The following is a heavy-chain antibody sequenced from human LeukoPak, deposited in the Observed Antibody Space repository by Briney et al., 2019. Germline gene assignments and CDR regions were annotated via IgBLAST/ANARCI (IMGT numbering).Heavy chain of an antibody. J-gene: IGHJ4*02. V-gene: IGHV4-59*01. CDR2: IYYSGST. CDR1: GGSISSYY. CDR3: ARDGRLGELSRGVFDY. Sequence: SETLSLTCTVSGGSISSYYWSWIRQPPGKGLEWIRYIYYSGSTNYNPSLKSRVTISVDTSKNQFSLKLSSVTAADTAVYYCARDGRLGELSRGVFDYWAQGTLVTVSS. D-gene: IGHD3-16*02.